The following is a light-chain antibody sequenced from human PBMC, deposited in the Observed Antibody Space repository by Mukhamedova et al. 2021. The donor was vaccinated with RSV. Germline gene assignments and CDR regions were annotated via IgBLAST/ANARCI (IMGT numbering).Light chain of an antibody. J-gene: IGKJ4*01. CDR3: QQVREDPLT. CDR2: EAS. Sequence: QQKPGKAPNLLMYEASILESGVPSRFSGSGSGTDFTLTISSLQPDDFATYYCQQVREDPLTFGGGTKAEI. V-gene: IGKV1-13*01.